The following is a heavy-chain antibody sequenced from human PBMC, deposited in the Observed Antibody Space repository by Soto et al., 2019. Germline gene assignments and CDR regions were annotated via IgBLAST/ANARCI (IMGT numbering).Heavy chain of an antibody. V-gene: IGHV4-39*01. CDR2: IYYSGST. J-gene: IGHJ4*02. D-gene: IGHD4-4*01. CDR3: AGGGSDDYSNYFPLAY. CDR1: GGSISSSSYY. Sequence: SETLSLTCTVSGGSISSSSYYWGWIRQPPGKGLEWIGSIYYSGSTYYNPSLKSRVTISVDTSKNQFSLKLSSVTAADTAVYYCAGGGSDDYSNYFPLAYWGQGTLVTVSS.